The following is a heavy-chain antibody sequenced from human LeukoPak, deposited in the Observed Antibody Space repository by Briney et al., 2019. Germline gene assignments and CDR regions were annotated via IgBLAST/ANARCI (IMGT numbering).Heavy chain of an antibody. D-gene: IGHD2-21*02. J-gene: IGHJ4*02. CDR1: GFTFSSYD. Sequence: GGSLRLSCAASGFTFSSYDMHWVRQATGKGLEWVSAIGTAGDTYYPGSVKGRFSISRDNSKNSLYLQMNSLRTEDTALYYCAKDIEAGTAGFSFDYWGQGTLVTVSS. CDR3: AKDIEAGTAGFSFDY. CDR2: IGTAGDT. V-gene: IGHV3-13*04.